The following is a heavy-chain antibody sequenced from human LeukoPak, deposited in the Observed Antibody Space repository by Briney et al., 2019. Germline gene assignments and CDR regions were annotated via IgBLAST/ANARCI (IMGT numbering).Heavy chain of an antibody. Sequence: GGSLRLSCAASGFTFSSYIMSWVRQAPGKGLQWVSYISSSGTTTYYADSVKGRFTISRDNAKKSLYLQMNSLRDEDTAVYYCAKGYSYGPSKYYFDYWGQGTLVTVSS. CDR1: GFTFSSYI. CDR3: AKGYSYGPSKYYFDY. D-gene: IGHD5-18*01. V-gene: IGHV3-48*02. J-gene: IGHJ4*02. CDR2: ISSSGTTT.